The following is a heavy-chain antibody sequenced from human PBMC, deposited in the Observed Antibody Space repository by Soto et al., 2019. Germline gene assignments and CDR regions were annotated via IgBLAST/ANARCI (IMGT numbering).Heavy chain of an antibody. CDR1: GGSISRGGYY. J-gene: IGHJ6*03. V-gene: IGHV4-31*03. CDR3: ARTDSGYAYYIDV. D-gene: IGHD5-12*01. CDR2: IYYSGGT. Sequence: QVQLQESGPGLVKPSQTLSLTCTVSGGSISRGGYYWSWIRQHPGKGLEWIGYIYYSGGTYSKPSLKARVTISVDTSEKQFSLRLSSVTAADTAVYYCARTDSGYAYYIDVWGKGTTVTVSS.